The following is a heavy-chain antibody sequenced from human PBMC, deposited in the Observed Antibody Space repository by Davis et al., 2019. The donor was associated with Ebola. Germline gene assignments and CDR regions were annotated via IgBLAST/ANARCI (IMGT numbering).Heavy chain of an antibody. CDR2: ISWNSGNI. CDR3: VRPGSGSYTPDFDY. D-gene: IGHD3-10*01. CDR1: GFTFDDYA. Sequence: GGSLRLSCAASGFTFDDYAMHWVRQAPGKGLEWVSGISWNSGNIGYADSVKGRFTISRDNINKSLYLQMNSLRTEDTAFYYCVRPGSGSYTPDFDYWGQGTLVTVSS. J-gene: IGHJ4*02. V-gene: IGHV3-9*01.